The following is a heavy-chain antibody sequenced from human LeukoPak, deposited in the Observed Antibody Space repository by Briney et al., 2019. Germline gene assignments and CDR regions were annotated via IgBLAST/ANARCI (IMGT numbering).Heavy chain of an antibody. J-gene: IGHJ4*02. CDR2: IYYSGST. V-gene: IGHV4-59*01. Sequence: SETLSLTCTVSGGSISSYYWSWIRQPPGKGLEWIGYIYYSGSTNYNPSLKSRVTISVDTSKNQFSLKLSFVTAADTAVYYCARATGHSYGSDYWGQGTLVTVSS. D-gene: IGHD5-18*01. CDR1: GGSISSYY. CDR3: ARATGHSYGSDY.